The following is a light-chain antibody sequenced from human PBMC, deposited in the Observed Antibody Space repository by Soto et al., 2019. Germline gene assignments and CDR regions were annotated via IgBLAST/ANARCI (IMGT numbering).Light chain of an antibody. J-gene: IGLJ2*01. CDR1: NIGSKS. Sequence: SYELTQPPSVSVAPGKTARITCGGNNIGSKSVHWYQQKPGQAPVLVIYYASDRPSGIPERFSGSTSGNTATLTISRVEAGDEADYYCQVWDSSSDVVFGGGTQLTVL. V-gene: IGLV3-21*04. CDR3: QVWDSSSDVV. CDR2: YAS.